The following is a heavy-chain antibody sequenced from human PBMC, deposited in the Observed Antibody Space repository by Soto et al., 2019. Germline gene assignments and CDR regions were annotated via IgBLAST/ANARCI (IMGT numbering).Heavy chain of an antibody. Sequence: GSLRLSCAASGFTFSSYWMSWVRQAPGKGLEWVANIKQDGSEKYYVDSVKGRFTISRDNAKNSLYLQMNSLRAEDTAVYYCAREGGFDSSSWYSAYWGQGTLVTVSS. V-gene: IGHV3-7*01. J-gene: IGHJ4*02. CDR2: IKQDGSEK. CDR3: AREGGFDSSSWYSAY. D-gene: IGHD6-13*01. CDR1: GFTFSSYW.